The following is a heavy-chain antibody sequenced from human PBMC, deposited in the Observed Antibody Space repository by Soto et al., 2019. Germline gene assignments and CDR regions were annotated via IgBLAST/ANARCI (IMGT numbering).Heavy chain of an antibody. Sequence: EVQLVESGGGLVQPGGSLRLSCAASGFTFSSYWMHWVRQAPGKGLVWVSRINSDGSSTTYADSVKGRFTISRDNAKNSLYLQIDSLSAEDTAVYYCARGGAGSGSYYQYYYSGMDVWGQGTTVTVSS. D-gene: IGHD3-10*01. CDR3: ARGGAGSGSYYQYYYSGMDV. CDR1: GFTFSSYW. V-gene: IGHV3-74*01. CDR2: INSDGSST. J-gene: IGHJ6*02.